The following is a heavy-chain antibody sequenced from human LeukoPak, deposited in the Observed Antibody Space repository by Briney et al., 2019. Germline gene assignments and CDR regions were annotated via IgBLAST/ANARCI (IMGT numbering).Heavy chain of an antibody. D-gene: IGHD5-12*01. CDR3: ARDGSLGY. Sequence: VASVKVSCKASGCIFTGYYIHWVRQAPGQGLEWMGWINSNSGATNYAQKFQGRVTMTRDTSISTAYMELTRLGSDDTAVYYCARDGSLGYWGQGTLVTVSS. J-gene: IGHJ4*02. CDR2: INSNSGAT. V-gene: IGHV1-2*02. CDR1: GCIFTGYY.